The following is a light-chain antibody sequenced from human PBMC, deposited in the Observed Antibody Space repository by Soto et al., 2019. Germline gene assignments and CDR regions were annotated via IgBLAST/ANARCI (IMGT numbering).Light chain of an antibody. CDR1: SSNIGSNT. J-gene: IGLJ1*01. CDR2: SNN. Sequence: QSVLTQPPSASGTPGQRVTISCSGSSSNIGSNTINWYQQLPGTAPKLLIYSNNQRPSGVPDRFSGSKSGTSASLAISGLQSEDEAEYYWSVWDDSLNGRVLGTGTKLTVL. CDR3: SVWDDSLNGRV. V-gene: IGLV1-44*01.